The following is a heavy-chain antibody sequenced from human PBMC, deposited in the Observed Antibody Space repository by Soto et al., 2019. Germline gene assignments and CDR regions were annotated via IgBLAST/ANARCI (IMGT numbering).Heavy chain of an antibody. J-gene: IGHJ6*02. V-gene: IGHV3-23*01. CDR2: VSGNGETA. Sequence: EMQLLESGGCLVQAGGSLRLSCAASGFTFTSYVVTWVRQAPGKGLQWVSSVSGNGETASYADSVKGRFTISRDNSKNTMYLQMNSLRAEDTALYYCAKVWGYGMDVWGQGATVTVSS. CDR1: GFTFTSYV. D-gene: IGHD3-16*01. CDR3: AKVWGYGMDV.